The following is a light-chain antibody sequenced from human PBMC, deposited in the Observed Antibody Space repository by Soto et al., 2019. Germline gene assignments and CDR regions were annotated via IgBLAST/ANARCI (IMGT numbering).Light chain of an antibody. CDR3: MQPLQTPRT. CDR2: LGS. V-gene: IGKV2-28*01. CDR1: QSLLHTNGYNY. J-gene: IGKJ1*01. Sequence: DIVMTQSPLSLPVTPGEPASISCRSSQSLLHTNGYNYLDWYLQKPGQSPQALIYLGSNRSSGVPDRFSGSGSGTDFSLKISRMEAEDVGVYYCMQPLQTPRTFGQGTKVEIK.